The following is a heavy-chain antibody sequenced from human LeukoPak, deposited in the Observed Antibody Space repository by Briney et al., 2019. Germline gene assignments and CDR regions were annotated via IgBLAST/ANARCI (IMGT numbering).Heavy chain of an antibody. CDR2: ISSSGSTI. V-gene: IGHV3-48*03. CDR3: GRWLQA. J-gene: IGHJ1*01. CDR1: GFTFSSYE. D-gene: IGHD5-24*01. Sequence: GGSLRLSCAASGFTFSSYEMNWVRQAPGKGLEWVSYISSSGSTIYYADSVKGRFTISRDTAKNSLFPQMNSLRAEDTAVYYCGRWLQAWGQGTLVTVPS.